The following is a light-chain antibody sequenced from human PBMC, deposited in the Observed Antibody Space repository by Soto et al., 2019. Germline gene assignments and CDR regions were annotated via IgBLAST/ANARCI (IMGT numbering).Light chain of an antibody. J-gene: IGKJ2*03. Sequence: DIQMTPSPSTLYASVGDRVTITCRSSPSISRWLAWYHQKPGKAPKLLIYDASSLESGVPSRFSGSGSGTEFPLNISILQTDDFATYDCTHYNSYWYSFVQGTTLAIK. CDR1: PSISRW. CDR2: DAS. V-gene: IGKV1-5*01. CDR3: THYNSYWYS.